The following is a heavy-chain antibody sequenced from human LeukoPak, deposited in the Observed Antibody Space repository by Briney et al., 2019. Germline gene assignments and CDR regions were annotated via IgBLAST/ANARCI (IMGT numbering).Heavy chain of an antibody. Sequence: GASVKVSCKTSGYTFTGYYLHWVRQAPGQGLEWMGWINPNSGDTTYTQKFQGRVTMTGDTSISTAYMELSRLMSDGTAVYYCARIGLKSSGYYRLDYWGQGTLVTVSS. CDR3: ARIGLKSSGYYRLDY. D-gene: IGHD3-22*01. CDR1: GYTFTGYY. CDR2: INPNSGDT. V-gene: IGHV1-2*02. J-gene: IGHJ4*02.